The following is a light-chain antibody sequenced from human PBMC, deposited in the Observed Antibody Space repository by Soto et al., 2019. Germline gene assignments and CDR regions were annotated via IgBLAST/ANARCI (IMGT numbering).Light chain of an antibody. CDR2: DVT. CDR1: SSDVGGYNY. V-gene: IGLV2-11*01. J-gene: IGLJ1*01. CDR3: CSYAGSYTFV. Sequence: QSALTQPRSVSGSPGQSVTISCTGTSSDVGGYNYVSWYQQHPGKAPKLMIYDVTKRPSGVPDRFSGSKSGSTASLTISGLQAEDEADYYCCSYAGSYTFVFGPGTKLTVL.